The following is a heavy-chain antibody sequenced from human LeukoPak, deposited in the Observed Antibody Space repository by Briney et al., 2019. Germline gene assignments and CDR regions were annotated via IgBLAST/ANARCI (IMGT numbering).Heavy chain of an antibody. Sequence: PGGSLRLSCAASGFTFDDYAMHWVRQAPGKGLEWVSLISWDGGSTYYAGSVKGRFTISRDNSKNSLYLQMNSLRAEDTALYYCAKDTSPGENYYYYYMDVWGKGTTVTVSS. D-gene: IGHD3-10*01. V-gene: IGHV3-43D*03. CDR3: AKDTSPGENYYYYYMDV. CDR1: GFTFDDYA. J-gene: IGHJ6*03. CDR2: ISWDGGST.